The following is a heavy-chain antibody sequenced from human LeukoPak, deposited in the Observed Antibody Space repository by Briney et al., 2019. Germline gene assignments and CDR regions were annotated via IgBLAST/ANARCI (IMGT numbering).Heavy chain of an antibody. V-gene: IGHV3-20*04. D-gene: IGHD6-13*01. CDR2: INWNGRST. CDR1: GFTFDDYG. J-gene: IGHJ2*01. CDR3: ARSPYSSSWYWYFEL. Sequence: PGGSLRLSCAASGFTFDDYGMSWVRRAPGKGLEWVSGINWNGRSTYFADSVKGRFTISRDNAKDSLYLQMNSLRVEDTAFYYCARSPYSSSWYWYFELWGRGTLVTVSS.